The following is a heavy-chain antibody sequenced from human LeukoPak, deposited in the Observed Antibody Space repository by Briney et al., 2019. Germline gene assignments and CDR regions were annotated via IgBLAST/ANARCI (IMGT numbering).Heavy chain of an antibody. CDR3: ARDAPYRY. V-gene: IGHV1-46*01. CDR1: GYAFTTYG. J-gene: IGHJ4*02. Sequence: GASVKVSCKASGYAFTTYGMNWVRQAPGQGLEWMGIINPSGGSTSYAQKFQGRVTMTRDMSTSTVYMELSSLRSEDTAVYYCARDAPYRYWGQGTLVTVSS. CDR2: INPSGGST. D-gene: IGHD5-12*01.